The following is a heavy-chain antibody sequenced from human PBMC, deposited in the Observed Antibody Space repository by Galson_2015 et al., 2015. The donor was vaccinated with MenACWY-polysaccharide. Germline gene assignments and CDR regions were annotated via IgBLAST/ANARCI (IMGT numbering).Heavy chain of an antibody. V-gene: IGHV3-74*01. CDR3: ARGAMTVVTPDY. D-gene: IGHD3-22*01. CDR2: INSDGRSA. Sequence: SLRLSCAASGFTFSSHWMHWVRQAPGKGLVWVSRINSDGRSANYADSVKGRFIISRDNTKNTLYLQMSSLRAEDTAVYYCARGAMTVVTPDYWGRGPLVTVS. CDR1: GFTFSSHW. J-gene: IGHJ4*02.